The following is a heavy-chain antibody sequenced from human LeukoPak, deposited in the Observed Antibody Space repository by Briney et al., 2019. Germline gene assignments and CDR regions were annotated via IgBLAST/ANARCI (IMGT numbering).Heavy chain of an antibody. CDR1: GFTFSSYA. V-gene: IGHV3-23*01. CDR3: APRTGYSSSWVDY. J-gene: IGHJ4*02. Sequence: GGSLRPSCAASGFTFSSYAMSWVRQAPGKGLEWVSAISGSGGSTYYADSVKGRFTISRDNSKNTLYLQMNSLRAEDTAVYYCAPRTGYSSSWVDYWGQGTLVTVSS. CDR2: ISGSGGST. D-gene: IGHD6-13*01.